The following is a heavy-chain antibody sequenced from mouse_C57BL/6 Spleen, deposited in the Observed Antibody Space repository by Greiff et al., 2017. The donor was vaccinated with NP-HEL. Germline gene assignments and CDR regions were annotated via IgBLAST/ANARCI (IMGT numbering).Heavy chain of an antibody. CDR2: INPSTGGT. CDR1: GYSFTGYY. D-gene: IGHD1-1*01. Sequence: VQLQQSGPELVKPGASVKISCKASGYSFTGYYMNWVKQSPEKSLEWIGEINPSTGGTTYNQKFKAKATLTVDKSSSTAYMQLKSLTSEDSEVYYCARGDCGSSHWYFDGWGTGTTVTVSS. J-gene: IGHJ1*03. CDR3: ARGDCGSSHWYFDG. V-gene: IGHV1-42*01.